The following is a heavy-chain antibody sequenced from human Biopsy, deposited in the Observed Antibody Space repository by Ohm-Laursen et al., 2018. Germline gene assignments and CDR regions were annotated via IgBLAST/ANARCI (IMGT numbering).Heavy chain of an antibody. CDR3: ARHPTHRIQQIDY. CDR1: GGSISGSS. J-gene: IGHJ4*02. CDR2: ISYSGST. V-gene: IGHV4-59*08. Sequence: GTLSLTWTVSGGSISGSSWSWIRQAPGRGLEWVGYISYSGSTNYNPSLKSRVTISVDTSKNQFSLRLSSVTAADTAVYYCARHPTHRIQQIDYWGQGTLVTVSS. D-gene: IGHD5-18*01.